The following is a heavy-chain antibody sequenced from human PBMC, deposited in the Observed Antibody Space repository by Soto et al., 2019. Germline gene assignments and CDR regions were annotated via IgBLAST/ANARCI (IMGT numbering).Heavy chain of an antibody. J-gene: IGHJ4*02. V-gene: IGHV3-23*01. CDR1: GFIFSRYA. CDR2: ISGSGGST. Sequence: EVQLLESGGGLVQPGGSLRLSCAASGFIFSRYAMSWVRESPGKGLEGVSAISGSGGSTYYADSVKGRFTISRDNSKNTLYLQMNSLRAEDTAVYYCAKDPGASSDWHGGLYWGQGTLVTVSS. D-gene: IGHD6-19*01. CDR3: AKDPGASSDWHGGLY.